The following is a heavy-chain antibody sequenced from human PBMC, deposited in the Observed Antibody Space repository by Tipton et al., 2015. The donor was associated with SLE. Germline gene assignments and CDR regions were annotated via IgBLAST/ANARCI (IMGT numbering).Heavy chain of an antibody. CDR2: IYHSGST. CDR3: ARGQLMGRAAPYIDV. D-gene: IGHD1-1*01. Sequence: TLSLTCTVSGGSISNHYWSWIRQPPGKGLEWIGYIYHSGSTDYKPSLKSRVTISIDTSKNQFSLKLSSVTAADTAVYYCARGQLMGRAAPYIDVWGRGTTVIVS. CDR1: GGSISNHY. V-gene: IGHV4-59*11. J-gene: IGHJ6*03.